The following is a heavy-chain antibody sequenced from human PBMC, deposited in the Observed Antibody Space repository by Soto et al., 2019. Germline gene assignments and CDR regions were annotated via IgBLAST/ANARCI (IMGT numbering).Heavy chain of an antibody. D-gene: IGHD2-2*02. J-gene: IGHJ3*01. Sequence: QVQLVQSGAEMKKPGASVKVSCKASGYTFSTYGITWVRQAPGQGLDWIGWINPFKGDTNTAARFQDRVTMTTDTTTRTAYMEQRSLRSDDTAVYYCARVKVPAAILGAFDLWGQGTLVTVSS. CDR3: ARVKVPAAILGAFDL. CDR2: INPFKGDT. CDR1: GYTFSTYG. V-gene: IGHV1-18*01.